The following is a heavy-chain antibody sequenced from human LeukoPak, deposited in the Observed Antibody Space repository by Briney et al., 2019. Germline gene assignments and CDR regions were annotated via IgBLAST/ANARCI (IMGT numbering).Heavy chain of an antibody. D-gene: IGHD6-19*01. V-gene: IGHV3-7*01. CDR1: GFTFSSYW. CDR3: ARGGFSSGWFVGYFFDY. J-gene: IGHJ4*02. Sequence: GGSLRLSCAASGFTFSSYWMHWVRQAPGKGLEWVANIKQDGSEKYYVDSVKGRFTISRDNAKNSLYLQMNTLRAEDTAVYYCARGGFSSGWFVGYFFDYWGQGTLVTVSS. CDR2: IKQDGSEK.